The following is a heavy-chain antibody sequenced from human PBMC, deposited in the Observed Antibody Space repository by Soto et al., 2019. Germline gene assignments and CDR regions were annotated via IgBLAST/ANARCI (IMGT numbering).Heavy chain of an antibody. J-gene: IGHJ4*02. Sequence: GGSLRLSCAASGSTFSSYEMNWVRQAPGKGLEWVSYISDSGSSIYYADSVKGRFTISRDNAKNSLYLQMNGLRAEDTAVYYCARESDYDTFDYWGQGTLVTV. CDR3: ARESDYDTFDY. V-gene: IGHV3-48*03. CDR2: ISDSGSSI. D-gene: IGHD3-9*01. CDR1: GSTFSSYE.